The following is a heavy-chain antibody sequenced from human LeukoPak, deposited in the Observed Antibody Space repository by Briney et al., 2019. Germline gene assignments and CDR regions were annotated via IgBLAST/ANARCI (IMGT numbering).Heavy chain of an antibody. D-gene: IGHD5/OR15-5a*01. CDR3: ARPRVDFVSIDAFDI. Sequence: SETLSLTCTVSGGSISSGDYYCSWIRQPPGKGLEWMGYIYYSGSTYYNPSLKSRVTISVHTSKNQFSLKLSSVTDADTAVYYCARPRVDFVSIDAFDIWGQGTMVTVSS. V-gene: IGHV4-30-4*01. J-gene: IGHJ3*02. CDR1: GGSISSGDYY. CDR2: IYYSGST.